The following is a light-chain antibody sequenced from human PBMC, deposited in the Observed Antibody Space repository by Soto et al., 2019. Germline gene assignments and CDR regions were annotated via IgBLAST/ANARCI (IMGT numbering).Light chain of an antibody. V-gene: IGKV3-15*01. J-gene: IGKJ5*01. CDR2: GAS. CDR3: QQYNNWPPIT. Sequence: EIVLTQSPATLSLSPGERATLSCRAIQSVSSAYSAWYQQKPGQAPRLLIYGASTRATGIPARFSGSGSGTEFTLTISSLQSEDFAVYYCQQYNNWPPITFGQGTRLEIK. CDR1: QSVSSAY.